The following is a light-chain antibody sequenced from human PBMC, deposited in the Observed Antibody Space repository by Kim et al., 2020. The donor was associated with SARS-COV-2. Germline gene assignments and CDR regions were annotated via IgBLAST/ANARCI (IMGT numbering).Light chain of an antibody. CDR1: SRDVAAYNY. CDR2: DLT. J-gene: IGLJ2*01. V-gene: IGLV2-14*03. CDR3: SSFTTSTTWV. Sequence: QSINSSCTGTSRDVAAYNYVSWFQQYPGKAPILMIYDLTNRPSWVSTRFSRSKSDNTASLTISGLQAEDESDYYCSSFTTSTTWVFGGGAQLTVL.